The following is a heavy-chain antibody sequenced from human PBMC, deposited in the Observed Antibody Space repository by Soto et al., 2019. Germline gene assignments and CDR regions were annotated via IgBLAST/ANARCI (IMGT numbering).Heavy chain of an antibody. V-gene: IGHV3-23*01. CDR2: INDGGAYT. D-gene: IGHD2-2*01. Sequence: EVQLLESGGGLVQPGGSLRLSFVASGFTFSSFGMSWVRQAPGKGLQWVSAINDGGAYTYYANSVKGRFTISRDNFKDTLYLQMNSLTAEDTAIYYCARGAISTKGMDAWGQGTTVTVSS. J-gene: IGHJ6*02. CDR1: GFTFSSFG. CDR3: ARGAISTKGMDA.